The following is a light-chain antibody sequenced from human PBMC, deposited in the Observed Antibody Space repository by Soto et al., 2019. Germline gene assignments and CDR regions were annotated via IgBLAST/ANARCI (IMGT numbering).Light chain of an antibody. CDR3: QHFKSFPIT. CDR1: QGISTL. CDR2: ESS. J-gene: IGKJ5*01. V-gene: IGKV1-13*02. Sequence: PSSLSASVVDIVTITCRASQGISTLLAWYQQKPGKAPKVLIYESSLLQSGVPSRFSGSGSGTDFTLTISSLQPEDFATYYCQHFKSFPITFGQGTRLEIK.